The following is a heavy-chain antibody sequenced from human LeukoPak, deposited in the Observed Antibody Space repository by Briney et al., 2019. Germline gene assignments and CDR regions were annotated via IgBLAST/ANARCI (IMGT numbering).Heavy chain of an antibody. V-gene: IGHV3-23*01. Sequence: GGSLRLSCAASGYTFSGYAMSWVRQAPGKGLEWVSAIIGSGDTTYYAASVKGRLTISRDNSKNTLYLQMNSLRAEDTAVYYCAKVTGGDMITYGGLDYWGQGTLVTVSS. CDR3: AKVTGGDMITYGGLDY. CDR2: IIGSGDTT. CDR1: GYTFSGYA. D-gene: IGHD3-16*01. J-gene: IGHJ4*02.